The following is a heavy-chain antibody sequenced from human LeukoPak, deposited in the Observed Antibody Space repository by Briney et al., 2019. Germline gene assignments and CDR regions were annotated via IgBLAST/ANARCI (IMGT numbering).Heavy chain of an antibody. V-gene: IGHV4-34*01. Sequence: TSETLSLICAVYGGYFSGYYWSWIRQPPGKGLEWIGEINHSGSTNYNPSLKSRVTISVDTSKNQFSLKLSSVTAADTAVYYCARGPLSGYYVTSAFDIWGQGTMVTVSS. CDR3: ARGPLSGYYVTSAFDI. D-gene: IGHD3-22*01. CDR2: INHSGST. CDR1: GGYFSGYY. J-gene: IGHJ3*02.